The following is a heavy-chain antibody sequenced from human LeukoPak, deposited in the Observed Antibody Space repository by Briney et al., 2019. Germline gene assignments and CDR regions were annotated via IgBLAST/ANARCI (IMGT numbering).Heavy chain of an antibody. D-gene: IGHD3-10*01. CDR2: INPNSGGT. J-gene: IGHJ2*01. Sequence: GASVKVSCKASGYTFTGYYMYWVRQAPGQGLEWMGWINPNSGGTNYAQKFQGRVTMTRDTSISTAYMDLSRLRSDDTAVYYCARGRGTTMVRGVITNYFDLWGRGSLVTVSS. CDR1: GYTFTGYY. V-gene: IGHV1-2*02. CDR3: ARGRGTTMVRGVITNYFDL.